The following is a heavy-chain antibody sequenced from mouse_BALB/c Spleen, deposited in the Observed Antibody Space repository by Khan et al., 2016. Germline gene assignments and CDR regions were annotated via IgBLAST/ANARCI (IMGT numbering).Heavy chain of an antibody. V-gene: IGHV1-77*01. CDR1: GYTFTDYV. J-gene: IGHJ4*01. CDR3: AKGLGAMDY. Sequence: QVQLKESGPELVKPGASVKMSCKASGYTFTDYVISWVKQRTGQGLEWIGEIYPGSGSTYYNEKFKGKATLTVDKSSNTAYMQLSSLTSEDSAVYYCAKGLGAMDYWGQGTSVTVSS. D-gene: IGHD3-3*01. CDR2: IYPGSGST.